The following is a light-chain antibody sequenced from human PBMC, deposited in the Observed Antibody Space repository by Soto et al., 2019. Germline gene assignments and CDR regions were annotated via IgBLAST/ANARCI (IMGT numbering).Light chain of an antibody. Sequence: EIVLTQSPGTLSLSPGERATLSCRASQSVNNDYLAWYQQRHGQAPSLLIYGASSRATGIPDRFSGSGSGTDITLTISGLEPEDFAVYYCQQYGSSKLSFGGGTKVEIK. CDR3: QQYGSSKLS. J-gene: IGKJ4*01. CDR1: QSVNNDY. V-gene: IGKV3-20*01. CDR2: GAS.